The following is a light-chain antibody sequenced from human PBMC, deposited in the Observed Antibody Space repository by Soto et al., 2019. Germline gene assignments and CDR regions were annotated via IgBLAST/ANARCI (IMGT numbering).Light chain of an antibody. J-gene: IGLJ2*01. CDR2: EGT. CDR3: CSFAAGAALL. Sequence: QSALTQPASVSASPGQSITISCTGTSSNVGTYDLVSWYQHHPDKAPKLIIYEGTKRPSGISSRFSGSKSGNTASLTISGLQAEDDADYYCCSFAAGAALLLGGGTKVTVL. V-gene: IGLV2-23*01. CDR1: SSNVGTYDL.